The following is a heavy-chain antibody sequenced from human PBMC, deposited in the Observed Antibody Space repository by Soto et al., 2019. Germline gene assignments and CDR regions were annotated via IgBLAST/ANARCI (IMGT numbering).Heavy chain of an antibody. J-gene: IGHJ5*02. CDR3: ARRRYFVSRFLDVEYNWFDP. D-gene: IGHD3-9*01. Sequence: ASETLSLTCTVSGGSISSSSYYWGWIRQPPGKGLEWIGGIYYSGSTYYNPSLKSRVTISVDTSKNQFSLKLSSVTAADTAVYYCARRRYFVSRFLDVEYNWFDPWGQGTLVTVSS. CDR2: IYYSGST. V-gene: IGHV4-39*01. CDR1: GGSISSSSYY.